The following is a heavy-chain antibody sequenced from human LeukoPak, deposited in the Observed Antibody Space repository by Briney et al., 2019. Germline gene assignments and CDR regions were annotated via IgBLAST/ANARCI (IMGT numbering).Heavy chain of an antibody. CDR2: ISCGGGST. Sequence: GGSLRLSCAASGFTFSSYDMSWVRQAPGKGLEWVSVISCGGGSTYYADSVKGRFTISRDNSKNTLYLQMNGLRAEDTAVYYCAKVALWSYCGSTSCYLDPWGQGTLVTVSS. D-gene: IGHD2-2*01. J-gene: IGHJ5*02. V-gene: IGHV3-23*01. CDR1: GFTFSSYD. CDR3: AKVALWSYCGSTSCYLDP.